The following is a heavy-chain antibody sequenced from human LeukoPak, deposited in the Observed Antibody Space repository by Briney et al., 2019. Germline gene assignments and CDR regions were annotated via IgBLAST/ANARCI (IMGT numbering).Heavy chain of an antibody. V-gene: IGHV4-34*01. D-gene: IGHD3-3*01. CDR1: GGSFSGYY. CDR3: ARQADFWSGYYMGVGYYFDY. CDR2: INHSGST. J-gene: IGHJ4*02. Sequence: PSETLSLTRAVYGGSFSGYYWSWTRQPPGKGLELIGEINHSGSTNYNPSLKSRVTISVDTSKNQFSLKLSSVTAADTAVYYCARQADFWSGYYMGVGYYFDYWGQGTLVTVSS.